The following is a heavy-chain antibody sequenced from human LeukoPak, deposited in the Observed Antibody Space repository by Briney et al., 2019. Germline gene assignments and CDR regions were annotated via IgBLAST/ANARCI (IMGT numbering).Heavy chain of an antibody. CDR1: GFTFGDYA. CDR3: TRDPRGAIFGVVIPFDY. CDR2: IRSKAYGGTT. D-gene: IGHD3-3*01. V-gene: IGHV3-49*04. Sequence: GGSLRLSCTASGFTFGDYAMSWVRQAPGKGLEWVGFIRSKAYGGTTEYAASVKGRFTISRDDSKSIAYLQMNSLKTEDTAVYYCTRDPRGAIFGVVIPFDYWGQGTLVTVSS. J-gene: IGHJ4*02.